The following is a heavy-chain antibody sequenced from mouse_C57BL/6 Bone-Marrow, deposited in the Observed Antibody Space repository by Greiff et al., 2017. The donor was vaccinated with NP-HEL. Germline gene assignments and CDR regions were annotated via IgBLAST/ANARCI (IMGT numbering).Heavy chain of an antibody. D-gene: IGHD3-2*02. CDR3: ARSSGYMYYFDY. J-gene: IGHJ2*01. CDR2: IDPSDSYT. V-gene: IGHV1-59*01. Sequence: VQLQQPGAELVRPGTSVKLSCKASGYTFTSYWMHWVKQRPGQGLEWIGVIDPSDSYTNYNQKFKGKATLTVDTSSSTAYMQLSSLTSEDSAVYYCARSSGYMYYFDYWGQGTTLTVSS. CDR1: GYTFTSYW.